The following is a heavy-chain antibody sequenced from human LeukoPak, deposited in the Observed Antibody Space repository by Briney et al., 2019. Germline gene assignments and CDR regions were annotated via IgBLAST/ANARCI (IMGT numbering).Heavy chain of an antibody. J-gene: IGHJ1*01. V-gene: IGHV3-23*01. D-gene: IGHD6-13*01. CDR1: GFTFSSYA. CDR3: AKDSGGVAAAGSPYFQH. Sequence: GESLRLSCAASGFTFSSYAMNWVRQAPGKGLEWVSAISGSADRTYSADSVKGRFTISRDNSKNTLYLQMNSLRAEDTAVYYCAKDSGGVAAAGSPYFQHWGQGTLVTVSS. CDR2: ISGSADRT.